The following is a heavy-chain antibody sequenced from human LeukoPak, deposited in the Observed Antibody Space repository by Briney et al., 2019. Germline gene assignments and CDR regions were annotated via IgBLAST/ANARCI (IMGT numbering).Heavy chain of an antibody. CDR1: GDSISSSSYY. J-gene: IGHJ3*02. CDR2: ISYSGST. CDR3: AREDCSSTSCYSDAFDI. V-gene: IGHV4-39*02. Sequence: SETLSLTCTVSGDSISSSSYYWGWIRQSPGKGLEWIGTISYSGSTYYHQSLKSRVTISVDTSKNQFSLKLSSVTAADTAVYYCAREDCSSTSCYSDAFDIWGQGTMVTVSS. D-gene: IGHD2-2*01.